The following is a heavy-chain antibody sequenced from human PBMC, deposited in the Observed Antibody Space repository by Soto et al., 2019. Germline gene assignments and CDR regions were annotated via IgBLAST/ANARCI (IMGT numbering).Heavy chain of an antibody. Sequence: GGSLRLSCAASGFTFSSYWMHWVRQAPGKGLVWASRINPDGSATNYADPVKGRFTISRDNAKNTLYLQMNSLRAEDTAVFYRGRGGSDSPMAPGYWGQGTLVTVSS. CDR1: GFTFSSYW. V-gene: IGHV3-74*01. J-gene: IGHJ4*02. CDR2: INPDGSAT. CDR3: GRGGSDSPMAPGY. D-gene: IGHD5-18*01.